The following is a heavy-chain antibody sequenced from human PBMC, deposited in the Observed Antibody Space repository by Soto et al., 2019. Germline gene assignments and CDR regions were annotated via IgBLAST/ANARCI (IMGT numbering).Heavy chain of an antibody. J-gene: IGHJ4*01. Sequence: PSETLSLTCTVSGGSISSGDYYWSWIRQPPGKGLEWIGYIYYSGSTYYNPSLKSRVTISVDTSKNQFSLKLSSVTAADTAVYYCAASHIQLWLPGFDYWGQGTLVTVSS. V-gene: IGHV4-30-4*01. CDR3: AASHIQLWLPGFDY. D-gene: IGHD5-18*01. CDR2: IYYSGST. CDR1: GGSISSGDYY.